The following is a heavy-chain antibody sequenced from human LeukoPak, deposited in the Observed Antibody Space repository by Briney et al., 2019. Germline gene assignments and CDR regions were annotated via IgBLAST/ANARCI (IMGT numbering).Heavy chain of an antibody. D-gene: IGHD1/OR15-1a*01. J-gene: IGHJ4*02. Sequence: GPTLVNPAQTLTLTCTFSGFSLSTSGVGVGWIRQPPGKALERLALYYWDDDNRYTPSLNSRLTITKDTSKNKVVLTMTNMDPVATATYYCAHRTGTAFLDYWGQGTLVTVSS. CDR3: AHRTGTAFLDY. CDR2: YYWDDDN. CDR1: GFSLSTSGVG. V-gene: IGHV2-5*02.